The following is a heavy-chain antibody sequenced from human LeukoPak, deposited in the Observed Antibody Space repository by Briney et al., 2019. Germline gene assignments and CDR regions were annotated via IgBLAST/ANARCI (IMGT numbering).Heavy chain of an antibody. Sequence: GGSLRLSCSASGFTFSNYGMSWVRQAPGKGLEWVSALSDSGTSTYYADSVKGRFTISRDNSKNTLHLQMNSLRAEDTAIYYCAKDRLTLDAFDIWGQGTMVTVSS. CDR2: LSDSGTST. D-gene: IGHD2-21*02. J-gene: IGHJ3*02. CDR1: GFTFSNYG. V-gene: IGHV3-23*01. CDR3: AKDRLTLDAFDI.